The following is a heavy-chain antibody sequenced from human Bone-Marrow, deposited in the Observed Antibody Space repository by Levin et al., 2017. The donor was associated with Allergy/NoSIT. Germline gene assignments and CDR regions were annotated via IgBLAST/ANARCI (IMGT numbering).Heavy chain of an antibody. D-gene: IGHD3-10*01. Sequence: SVKVSCKASGDTFSSHVITWVRQAPGQGLEWMGGIIPILGTPVYAQKVQGRLTITADTSTRTAYMELRSLRSDDTAMYYCASGERSLGMDVWGQGTTVTVSS. J-gene: IGHJ6*02. CDR2: IIPILGTP. CDR1: GDTFSSHV. V-gene: IGHV1-69*10. CDR3: ASGERSLGMDV.